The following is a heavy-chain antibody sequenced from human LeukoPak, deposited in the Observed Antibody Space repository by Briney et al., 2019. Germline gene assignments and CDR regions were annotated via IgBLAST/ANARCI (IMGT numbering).Heavy chain of an antibody. J-gene: IGHJ3*02. CDR3: ARLVGTTTDAFDI. Sequence: GGSLRLSCEVSGFTFSSYGMHWVRRAPGKGLEWVVIIWYDGSKKYYADSVKGRFTISRDNSKNTLYLQMDSLSAEDTAAYYCARLVGTTTDAFDIWGQGTMVTVSS. CDR2: IWYDGSKK. V-gene: IGHV3-33*01. D-gene: IGHD1-26*01. CDR1: GFTFSSYG.